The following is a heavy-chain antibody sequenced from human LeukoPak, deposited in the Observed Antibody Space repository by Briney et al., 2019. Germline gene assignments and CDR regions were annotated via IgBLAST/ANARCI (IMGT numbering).Heavy chain of an antibody. CDR3: ARAPGSTGWRQFDY. V-gene: IGHV5-51*01. J-gene: IGHJ4*02. D-gene: IGHD2-8*02. CDR2: IYPGDSDT. Sequence: GESLKIPCKGSGYSFTNYWIAWVRQMPGKGLEWMGNIYPGDSDTRYSPSFQGQVTISVDKSISTAFLQWSSLKASDTAMYYCARAPGSTGWRQFDYWGQGALVTVSS. CDR1: GYSFTNYW.